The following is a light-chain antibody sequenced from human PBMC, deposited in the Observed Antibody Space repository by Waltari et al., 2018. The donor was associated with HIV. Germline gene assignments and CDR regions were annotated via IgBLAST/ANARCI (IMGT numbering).Light chain of an antibody. V-gene: IGLV1-47*01. CDR2: RNE. CDR1: SPNLGGNY. CDR3: ATWDDGLNGPV. Sequence: QSVLTQPPSASGPPGQRVSISWSGRSPNLGGNYVYWYQQSPGTTPQLLISRNEQRPSGAADLFSCSKSGTSASLAISGLRTEDEASYYCATWDDGLNGPVFGGGTTLTVL. J-gene: IGLJ3*02.